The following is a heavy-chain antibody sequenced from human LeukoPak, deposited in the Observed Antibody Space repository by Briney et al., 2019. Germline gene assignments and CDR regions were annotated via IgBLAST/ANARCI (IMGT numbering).Heavy chain of an antibody. CDR2: IYYSGTT. V-gene: IGHV4-39*01. CDR3: PAVAVTGLSNDY. J-gene: IGHJ4*02. CDR1: GGSISGSTYY. Sequence: SETLSLTCTVSGGSISGSTYYWGWIRQPPGKALEWIGTIYYSGTTFYNPSLKSRLTLSIDTSRNQFSLNLNSLTAADTAVYEFPAVAVTGLSNDYWGQGTLVTVSS. D-gene: IGHD6-19*01.